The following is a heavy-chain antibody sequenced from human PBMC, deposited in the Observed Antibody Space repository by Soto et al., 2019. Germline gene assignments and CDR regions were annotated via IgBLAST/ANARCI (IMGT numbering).Heavy chain of an antibody. CDR3: AREDTMVVGFDY. D-gene: IGHD3-22*01. CDR1: GGSISSYY. J-gene: IGHJ4*02. V-gene: IGHV4-59*01. Sequence: PSETLSLTCTVSGGSISSYYWSWIRQPPGKGLEWIGYVYYSGSTNYNPSLKSRVSISVDTSKNQFSLKLSSVTAADTAVYYCAREDTMVVGFDYWGQGTLVTGSS. CDR2: VYYSGST.